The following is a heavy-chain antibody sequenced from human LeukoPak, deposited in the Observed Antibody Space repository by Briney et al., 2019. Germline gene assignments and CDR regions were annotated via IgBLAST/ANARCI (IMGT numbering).Heavy chain of an antibody. Sequence: ASVKASCKASGYTFTGYYMHWVRQAPGQGLEWMGWINPNSGGTNYAQKFQGRVTMTRDTSISTAYMELSRLRSDDAAVYYCAREAGGTSYFDYWGQGTLVTVSS. V-gene: IGHV1-2*02. CDR2: INPNSGGT. D-gene: IGHD3-16*01. CDR1: GYTFTGYY. CDR3: AREAGGTSYFDY. J-gene: IGHJ4*02.